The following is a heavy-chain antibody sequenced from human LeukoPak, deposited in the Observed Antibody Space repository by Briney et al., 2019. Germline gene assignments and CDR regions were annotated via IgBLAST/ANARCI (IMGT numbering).Heavy chain of an antibody. Sequence: ASVKVSFKASGYTFTAYYIHWVRQAPGQGLEWMGWINPNSGGTNSAQKFQGRVTMTRDTSISTAYMELSRLTSDDTAVYFCARVKAYGGAGDFDYWGPGTVVTVSS. CDR3: ARVKAYGGAGDFDY. D-gene: IGHD3-10*01. J-gene: IGHJ4*02. V-gene: IGHV1-2*02. CDR1: GYTFTAYY. CDR2: INPNSGGT.